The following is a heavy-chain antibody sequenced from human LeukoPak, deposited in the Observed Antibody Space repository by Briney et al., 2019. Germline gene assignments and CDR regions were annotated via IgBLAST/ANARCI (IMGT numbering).Heavy chain of an antibody. J-gene: IGHJ6*03. CDR1: GFTFSNYW. V-gene: IGHV3-74*01. Sequence: PGGSLRLSCAASGFTFSNYWMHWVRQAPGKGLAWVSRINTDGSSTNYADSVKGRFTISRDNTKNTVYLQMNSLRAEDTAVYYCANGAFRLYYIDVWGKGTTVTVSS. CDR2: INTDGSST. CDR3: ANGAFRLYYIDV. D-gene: IGHD3-16*01.